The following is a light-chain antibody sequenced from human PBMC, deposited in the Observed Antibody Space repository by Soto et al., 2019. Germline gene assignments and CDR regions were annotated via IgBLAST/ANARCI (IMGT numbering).Light chain of an antibody. CDR3: QQGYSKPWT. Sequence: DIQMTQSPSSLSASIGDRVTITCRASQTVNTYLHWYQQKPWKAPNLLIYAASNLQSGVPSRFSGSGSGTNFTLSLNSLQPEDFSTYYCQQGYSKPWTVGQENKVDI. CDR1: QTVNTY. J-gene: IGKJ1*01. CDR2: AAS. V-gene: IGKV1-39*01.